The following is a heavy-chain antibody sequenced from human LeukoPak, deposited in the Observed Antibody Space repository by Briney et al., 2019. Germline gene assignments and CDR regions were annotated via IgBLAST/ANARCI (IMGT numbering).Heavy chain of an antibody. CDR1: GFRFGDYW. CDR2: IKQDGAEK. J-gene: IGHJ4*02. CDR3: ARVGAWDLQRVFEY. D-gene: IGHD1-26*01. Sequence: GGSLRLSCAASGFRFGDYWMTWARHIPGKGLEWVANIKQDGAEKHYAESVEGRFIISRDNAKNSLYLEMDSLKVEDTAVYYCARVGAWDLQRVFEYWAQGTLVTVSS. V-gene: IGHV3-7*01.